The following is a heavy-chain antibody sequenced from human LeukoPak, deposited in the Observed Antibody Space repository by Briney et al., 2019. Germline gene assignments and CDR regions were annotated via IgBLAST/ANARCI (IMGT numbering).Heavy chain of an antibody. CDR1: GGSISSYY. V-gene: IGHV4-4*07. D-gene: IGHD6-6*01. CDR2: IYTSGNT. Sequence: PSETLSLTCTVSGGSISSYYWSWIRQPAGKGLEWIGHIYTSGNTNYNPSLKSRVTMSVDTSKNQFSLKLNSVTAADTAVYFCAREVAARRFLDYWGQGTLVSVSS. J-gene: IGHJ4*02. CDR3: AREVAARRFLDY.